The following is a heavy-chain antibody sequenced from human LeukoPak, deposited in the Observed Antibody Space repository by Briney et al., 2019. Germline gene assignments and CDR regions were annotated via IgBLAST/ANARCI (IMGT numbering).Heavy chain of an antibody. CDR1: GFTFSSYG. CDR2: ISYDGSKK. CDR3: AKDRGYFDY. J-gene: IGHJ4*02. V-gene: IGHV3-30*18. Sequence: PGRSLRLSCAASGFTFSSYGMHWVRQAPGKGLEWVAVISYDGSKKYYADSVKGRFTISRDNSKNTLYLQMNSLRAEDTAVYYCAKDRGYFDYWGQGTLVTVSS. D-gene: IGHD1-26*01.